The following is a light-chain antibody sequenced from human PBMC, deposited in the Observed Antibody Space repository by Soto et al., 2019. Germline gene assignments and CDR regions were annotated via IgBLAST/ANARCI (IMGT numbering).Light chain of an antibody. J-gene: IGLJ1*01. CDR1: SSDVGSSNL. V-gene: IGLV2-23*02. CDR3: CAHTTSNTYV. Sequence: QPVLTQPASVSGSPGQSITISCTGTSSDVGSSNLVSWYQQHPGKAPKLMIFEVNTRPSGVSNRFSGSKSGNTASLTISGLQAEDEADYYCCAHTTSNTYVFGTGTKLTVL. CDR2: EVN.